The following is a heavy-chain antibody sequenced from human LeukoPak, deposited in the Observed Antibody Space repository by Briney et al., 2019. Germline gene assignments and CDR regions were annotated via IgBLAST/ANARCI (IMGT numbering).Heavy chain of an antibody. CDR3: ARASITIVRGVTNYYYYGMDV. J-gene: IGHJ6*02. Sequence: EASVRDSCKASGYTFTGANMCWVRQTPGQGLGWMGWINPNSGGTNYAQKFQGRVTMTRDTSISTAYMELSRLRSDDTAVYYCARASITIVRGVTNYYYYGMDVWGQGTTVTVSS. D-gene: IGHD3-10*01. V-gene: IGHV1-2*02. CDR1: GYTFTGAN. CDR2: INPNSGGT.